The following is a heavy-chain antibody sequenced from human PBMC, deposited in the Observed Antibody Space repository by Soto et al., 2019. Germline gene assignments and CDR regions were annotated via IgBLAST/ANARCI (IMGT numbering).Heavy chain of an antibody. Sequence: QVQLVQSGAEVKKPGSSVKVTCKTSRDTFNKYAFNWVRQAPGQGLEWMGWIIPIFSPRSYAEKFQGRVTITADDSTSTAYMGLRSLRFEDTAVYYCARGETYLGVWGQGTTVTVSS. CDR3: ARGETYLGV. CDR2: IIPIFSPR. D-gene: IGHD3-16*01. V-gene: IGHV1-69*01. J-gene: IGHJ6*02. CDR1: RDTFNKYA.